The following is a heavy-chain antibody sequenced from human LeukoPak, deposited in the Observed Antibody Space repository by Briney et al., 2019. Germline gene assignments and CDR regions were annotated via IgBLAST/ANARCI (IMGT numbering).Heavy chain of an antibody. CDR1: GFTFDDYA. J-gene: IGHJ4*02. V-gene: IGHV3-9*01. CDR2: ISWNSGSI. D-gene: IGHD5-18*01. CDR3: AKDVEVDTAMVPYYFDY. Sequence: GGSLRLSCAASGFTFDDYAMHWVRQAPRKGLEWVSGISWNSGSIGYADSVKGRFTISRDNAKNSLYLQMNSLRAEDTALYYSAKDVEVDTAMVPYYFDYWGQGTLVTVSS.